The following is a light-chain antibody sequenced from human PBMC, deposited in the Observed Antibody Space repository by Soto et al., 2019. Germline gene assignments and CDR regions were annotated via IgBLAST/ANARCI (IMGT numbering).Light chain of an antibody. V-gene: IGKV1-39*01. J-gene: IGKJ2*01. CDR1: QSISSN. Sequence: DIQMTQSPSSLSASVGDRVTITCRASQSISSNLNWYQQKPGKAPKLLIYSASSLHSGVPARFSGSGSGTDFTLTISRLQPEDFATYYCQQCYCSPPTFGQGTKLEIK. CDR2: SAS. CDR3: QQCYCSPPT.